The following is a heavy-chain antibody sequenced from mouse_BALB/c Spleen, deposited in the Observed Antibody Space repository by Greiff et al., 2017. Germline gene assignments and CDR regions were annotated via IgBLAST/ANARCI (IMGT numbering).Heavy chain of an antibody. CDR3: ARSGNYYLFDY. D-gene: IGHD2-1*01. Sequence: QVQLQQSGAELVRPGTSVKVSCKASGYAFTNYLIEWVKQRPGQGLEWIGVINPGSGGTNYNEKFKGKATLTADKSSSTAYMQLSSLTSDDSAVYFCARSGNYYLFDYWGQGTTLTVCS. J-gene: IGHJ2*01. CDR2: INPGSGGT. V-gene: IGHV1-54*01. CDR1: GYAFTNYL.